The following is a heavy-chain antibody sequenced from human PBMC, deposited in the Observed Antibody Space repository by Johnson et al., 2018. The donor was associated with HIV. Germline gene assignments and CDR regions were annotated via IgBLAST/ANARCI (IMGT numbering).Heavy chain of an antibody. V-gene: IGHV3-33*01. Sequence: QVQLVESGGGVVQPGRSLRLSCAASGFTFSSYGMHWVRQAPGKGLEWVAVIWYDGSNKYFADSVKGRFTISRDNSKNTLYLQMNSLRAEDTAVYYCVREGYSSSSDAFDIWGQGTMVTVSS. D-gene: IGHD6-6*01. CDR3: VREGYSSSSDAFDI. CDR2: IWYDGSNK. J-gene: IGHJ3*02. CDR1: GFTFSSYG.